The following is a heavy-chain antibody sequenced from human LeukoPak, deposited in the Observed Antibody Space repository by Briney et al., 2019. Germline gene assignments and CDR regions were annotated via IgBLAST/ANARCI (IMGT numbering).Heavy chain of an antibody. CDR1: GFTFSSYG. V-gene: IGHV3-48*01. D-gene: IGHD3-10*01. CDR3: VRDHLWAFDY. J-gene: IGHJ4*02. Sequence: HPGGSLRLSCAASGFTFSSYGMNWVRQAPGKGLEWVSYISNSIIDYADSVKGRFTISRDNAKNSLYLQMNSLRAEDTAVYYCVRDHLWAFDYWGQGTLVTVSS. CDR2: ISNSII.